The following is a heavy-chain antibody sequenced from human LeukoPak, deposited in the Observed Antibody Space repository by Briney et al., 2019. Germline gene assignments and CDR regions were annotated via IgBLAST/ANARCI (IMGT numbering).Heavy chain of an antibody. Sequence: PGGSLRLSCVASRFQFSSYAMSWVRQAPGKGLEWVSVISGSGGSTYYADSVKGRFTISRDNSKNTLYLQMNSLKTEDTAVYYCTSLHYGDYGFLRDYWGQGTLVTVSS. CDR1: RFQFSSYA. CDR2: ISGSGGST. V-gene: IGHV3-23*01. D-gene: IGHD4-17*01. CDR3: TSLHYGDYGFLRDY. J-gene: IGHJ4*02.